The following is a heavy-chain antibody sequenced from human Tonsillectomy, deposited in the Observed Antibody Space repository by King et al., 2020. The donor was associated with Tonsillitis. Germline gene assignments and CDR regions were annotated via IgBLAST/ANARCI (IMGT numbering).Heavy chain of an antibody. V-gene: IGHV3-30*18. D-gene: IGHD2-15*01. CDR2: ISYDGSXK. Sequence: VQLVESGGGVVQPGRSLRLSCAASGFTFSSYGMHWVRQAPGKGLEWVAVISYDGSXKYYADSVKGRFTISRDNSKNTLYLQMNSLRAEDTAVYYCANSFYCSGGSCFPPFDYWGQGTLVTVSS. CDR3: ANSFYCSGGSCFPPFDY. CDR1: GFTFSSYG. J-gene: IGHJ4*02.